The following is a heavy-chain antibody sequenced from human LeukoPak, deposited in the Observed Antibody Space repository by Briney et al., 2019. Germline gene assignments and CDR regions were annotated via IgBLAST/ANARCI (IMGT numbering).Heavy chain of an antibody. V-gene: IGHV3-23*01. CDR2: NCGSGSST. CDR1: GFTFSRYD. J-gene: IGHJ4*02. Sequence: GGPLRLPCAASGFTFSRYDMSWVRQAPGKGLEWASDNCGSGSSTYYADSVKGRFPISRDNSKNSLYLQMNSLRAEDTAVYYCAKDWGAYCCVDCYSYYFDYWGQGTLVTVSS. D-gene: IGHD2-21*01. CDR3: AKDWGAYCCVDCYSYYFDY.